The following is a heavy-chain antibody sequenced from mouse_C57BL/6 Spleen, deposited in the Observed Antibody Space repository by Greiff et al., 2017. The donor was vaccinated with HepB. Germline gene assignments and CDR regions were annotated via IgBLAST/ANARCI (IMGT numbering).Heavy chain of an antibody. CDR3: ARSSSHFAY. J-gene: IGHJ3*01. Sequence: VQLQQPGAELVKPGASVKLSCKASGYTFTSYWMQWVKQRPGQGLEWIGEIDPSDSYTNYNQNFKGKATLTVDTSSSTAYMQLSSLTSEDSAVYYCARSSSHFAYWGQGTLVTVSA. CDR1: GYTFTSYW. D-gene: IGHD1-1*01. CDR2: IDPSDSYT. V-gene: IGHV1-50*01.